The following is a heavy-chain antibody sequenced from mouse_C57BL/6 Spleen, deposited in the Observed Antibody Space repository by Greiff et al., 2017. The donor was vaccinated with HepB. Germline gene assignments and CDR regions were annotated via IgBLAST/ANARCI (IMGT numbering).Heavy chain of an antibody. V-gene: IGHV1-26*01. Sequence: VQLQQSGPELVKPGASVKISCKASGYTFTDYYMNWVKQSHGKSLKWIGDINPNNGGTSYNQKFKGKATLTVDKSSSTAYMELRSLTSEDSAVYYCARSGSNYGYFDVWGTGTTVTVSS. J-gene: IGHJ1*03. D-gene: IGHD2-5*01. CDR1: GYTFTDYY. CDR2: INPNNGGT. CDR3: ARSGSNYGYFDV.